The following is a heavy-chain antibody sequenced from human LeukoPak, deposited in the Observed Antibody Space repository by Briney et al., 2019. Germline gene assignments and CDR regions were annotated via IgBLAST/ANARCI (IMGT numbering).Heavy chain of an antibody. Sequence: KPSETLSLTCAVYGGSFSGYYWSWIRQPPGKGLEWIGEINHSGSTNYNPSLKSRVTISVDTSKNQFSLKLSSVTAADTAVYYCARDGRAAALGRFDYWGQGTLVTVSS. CDR3: ARDGRAAALGRFDY. D-gene: IGHD6-13*01. CDR1: GGSFSGYY. CDR2: INHSGST. V-gene: IGHV4-34*01. J-gene: IGHJ4*02.